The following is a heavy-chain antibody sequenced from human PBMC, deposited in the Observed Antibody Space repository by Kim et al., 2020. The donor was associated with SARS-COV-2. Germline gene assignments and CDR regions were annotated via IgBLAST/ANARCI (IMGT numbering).Heavy chain of an antibody. V-gene: IGHV1-2*06. J-gene: IGHJ4*02. Sequence: ASVKVSCKASGYTFTGYYMHWVRQAPGQGLEWMGRINPNSGGTNYAQKFQGRVTMTRDTSISTAYMELSRLRSDDTAVYYCARDDYYYDSSGYLAYWGQGTLVTVSS. D-gene: IGHD3-22*01. CDR3: ARDDYYYDSSGYLAY. CDR2: INPNSGGT. CDR1: GYTFTGYY.